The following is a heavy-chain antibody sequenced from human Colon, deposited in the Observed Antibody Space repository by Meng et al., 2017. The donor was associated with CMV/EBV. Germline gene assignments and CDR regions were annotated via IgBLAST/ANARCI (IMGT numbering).Heavy chain of an antibody. Sequence: QGRLGEAGGEVRMPGASVKVSCNASGYSFTGYYIHWVRQAPGQGLEWMGWMDPTTGRTDYAQKFQGTVTMTRDTSISTAYLELSRLTSDDTAVYYCASHSSYVWGSHHWGQGTLVTVSS. D-gene: IGHD3-16*01. V-gene: IGHV1-2*02. CDR3: ASHSSYVWGSHH. CDR1: GYSFTGYY. CDR2: MDPTTGRT. J-gene: IGHJ1*01.